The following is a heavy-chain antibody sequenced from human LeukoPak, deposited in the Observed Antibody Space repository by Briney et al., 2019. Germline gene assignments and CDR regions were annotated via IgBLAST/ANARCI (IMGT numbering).Heavy chain of an antibody. CDR3: ARWEASPMRGWFYR. J-gene: IGHJ5*02. D-gene: IGHD3-22*01. CDR2: INPNNGDT. Sequence: ASVKVSCKASAYTFTDYYVHSVRQAPGQGLEWMGWINPNNGDTNYAQKFQGRVTMTRDTSISTAYMELSSLTSDDTAVYYCARWEASPMRGWFYRWGQGTLVTVSS. V-gene: IGHV1-2*02. CDR1: AYTFTDYY.